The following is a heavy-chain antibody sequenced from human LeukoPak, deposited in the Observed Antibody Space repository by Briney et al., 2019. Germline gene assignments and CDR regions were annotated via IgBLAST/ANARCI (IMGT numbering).Heavy chain of an antibody. V-gene: IGHV1-69*05. J-gene: IGHJ4*02. D-gene: IGHD3-9*01. CDR3: ARDQYDILTGYRLDY. CDR2: IIPIFGTA. CDR1: GGTFNSYA. Sequence: SVKVSCKASGGTFNSYAISCVRQAPGQGLELMGRIIPIFGTANYAQKFQGRVTITTDESTSTAYMELSSLRSEDTAVYYCARDQYDILTGYRLDYWGQGTLVTVSS.